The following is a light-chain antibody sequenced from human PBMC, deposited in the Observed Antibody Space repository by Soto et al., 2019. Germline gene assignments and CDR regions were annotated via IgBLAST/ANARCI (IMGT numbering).Light chain of an antibody. CDR3: QQSYSTPPFT. CDR2: GAS. V-gene: IGKV3-15*01. J-gene: IGKJ3*01. Sequence: EIVLTQSPATLSVSPGERATLSCRASQSVSSDLAWYQQKPGQAPRLLIYGASTRATGIPARFSGSGSGTEFTLTISSLQPEDSATYYCQQSYSTPPFTFGPGTRVDI. CDR1: QSVSSD.